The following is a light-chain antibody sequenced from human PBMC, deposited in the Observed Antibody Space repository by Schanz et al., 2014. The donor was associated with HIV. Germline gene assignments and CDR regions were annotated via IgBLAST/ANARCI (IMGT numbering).Light chain of an antibody. Sequence: DIVMTQSPDFLAVSLGARATIKCKSSQSVLYSSTNKNYLAWYQQKPGQPPKLLIYWASTRESGVPERFSGSGSGTDFTLTISNLQAEDAAVYYCQQYFDAPIAFGGGTRVEI. CDR1: QSVLYSSTNKNY. V-gene: IGKV4-1*01. CDR3: QQYFDAPIA. CDR2: WAS. J-gene: IGKJ4*01.